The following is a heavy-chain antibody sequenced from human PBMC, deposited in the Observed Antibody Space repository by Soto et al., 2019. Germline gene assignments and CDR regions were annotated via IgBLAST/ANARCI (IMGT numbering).Heavy chain of an antibody. CDR3: ARGAFGSYYVDY. V-gene: IGHV3-74*01. CDR1: GFTXSSYW. J-gene: IGHJ4*02. Sequence: GGSLSLSCAASGFTXSSYWIHRGRQAQGKGLLWMSRIKGDETTSSYADSVKGRFTISRDNAKNTVYLQMNSLRAEDTAVYYCARGAFGSYYVDYWGQGTLVTVSS. D-gene: IGHD3-10*01. CDR2: IKGDETTS.